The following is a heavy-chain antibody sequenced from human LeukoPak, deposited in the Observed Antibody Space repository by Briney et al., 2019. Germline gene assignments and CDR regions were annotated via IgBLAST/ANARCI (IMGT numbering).Heavy chain of an antibody. J-gene: IGHJ6*02. CDR1: GYTFTSYD. D-gene: IGHD3-3*01. Sequence: ASVKVSCKASGYTFTSYDINWVRQATGQGLEWMGWINPNSGNTGYPQKFQGRVTMTRNTSTSTAYMELSSLRSEDTAVYYCASSYYDFWSGYYMVQPPTRYYYYCMDVWGQGTTVTVSS. CDR3: ASSYYDFWSGYYMVQPPTRYYYYCMDV. V-gene: IGHV1-8*01. CDR2: INPNSGNT.